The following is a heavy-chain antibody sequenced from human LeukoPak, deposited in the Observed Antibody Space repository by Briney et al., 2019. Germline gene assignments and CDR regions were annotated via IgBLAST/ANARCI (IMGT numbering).Heavy chain of an antibody. Sequence: ASVKVSCKASGYTFTSYGISWVRQAPGQGLECMGWISAYNGNTNYAQKLQGRVTMTADTSTSTAYMELRSLRSDDTAVYYCARVGYSSGWYGVDYWGQGTLVTVSS. J-gene: IGHJ4*02. CDR1: GYTFTSYG. D-gene: IGHD6-19*01. CDR2: ISAYNGNT. V-gene: IGHV1-18*01. CDR3: ARVGYSSGWYGVDY.